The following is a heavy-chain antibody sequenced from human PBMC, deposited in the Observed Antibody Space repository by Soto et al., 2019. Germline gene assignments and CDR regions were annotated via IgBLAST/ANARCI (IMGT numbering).Heavy chain of an antibody. Sequence: EVQLLESGGGLVQPGGSLRLSCAASGFTFSRYAMSWVRQAPGKGLEWVSAISGSGGGTYYADSVKGRFTISRDNSKNALYLQMNNLRAEDTAVYYCAKGPTYYYDSSGYFDYWGQGTLVTVSS. D-gene: IGHD3-22*01. CDR3: AKGPTYYYDSSGYFDY. J-gene: IGHJ4*02. CDR2: ISGSGGGT. CDR1: GFTFSRYA. V-gene: IGHV3-23*01.